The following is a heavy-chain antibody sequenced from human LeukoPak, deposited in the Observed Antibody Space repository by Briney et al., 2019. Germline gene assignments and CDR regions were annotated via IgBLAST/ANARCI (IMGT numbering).Heavy chain of an antibody. V-gene: IGHV3-21*01. Sequence: PGGSLRLSCAASGFTFSSYSMNWVRQAPGKGLEWVSSISSSSSSYISYADSVKGRFTISRDNAKNTVFLQMNSLGAEDTAIYYCARDRGGYSYNFYYSYYMDVWGKGTTVTVSS. CDR1: GFTFSSYS. D-gene: IGHD5-18*01. CDR3: ARDRGGYSYNFYYSYYMDV. CDR2: ISSSSSSYI. J-gene: IGHJ6*03.